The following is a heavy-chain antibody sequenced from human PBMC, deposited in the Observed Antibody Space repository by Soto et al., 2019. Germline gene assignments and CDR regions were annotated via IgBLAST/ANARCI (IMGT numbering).Heavy chain of an antibody. CDR3: ARCSGWYGQCYFDC. Sequence: GGSLRLSCAASGFIFGDYYMSWIRQAPGKGLEWVSYISSGASTIYYADSVRGRFTISRDNSKNTLYLQMNSLSAEDTAVYYCARCSGWYGQCYFDCWGQGTLVTVSS. CDR1: GFIFGDYY. CDR2: ISSGASTI. J-gene: IGHJ4*02. D-gene: IGHD6-13*01. V-gene: IGHV3-11*01.